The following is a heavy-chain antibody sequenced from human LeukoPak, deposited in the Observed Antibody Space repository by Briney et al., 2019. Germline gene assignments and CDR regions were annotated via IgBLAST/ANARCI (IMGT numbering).Heavy chain of an antibody. V-gene: IGHV4-59*01. CDR1: SGSISSYY. Sequence: PSETLSLTCTVSSGSISSYYWSWIRQPPGKGLEWVGYVYYRGSTNYNPSLKSRVTISVDPSKNQFSLKLSSVTAADTAMYYCARDSSDSSGWYYFDCWGQGPLVTVSS. D-gene: IGHD6-19*01. CDR3: ARDSSDSSGWYYFDC. J-gene: IGHJ4*02. CDR2: VYYRGST.